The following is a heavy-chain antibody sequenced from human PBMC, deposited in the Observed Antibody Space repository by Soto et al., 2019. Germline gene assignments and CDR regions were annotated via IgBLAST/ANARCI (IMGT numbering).Heavy chain of an antibody. CDR2: IKSKTDGGTA. D-gene: IGHD2-2*01. J-gene: IGHJ6*02. Sequence: EVQLVESGGGLVKPGVSLRLSCAASGFTFTNAWMNWVRQAPGKGLEWVGRIKSKTDGGTADYAAPVKGRFTISREDARTTLYLQMNSLKAEDTAVYYCAPGRVSAAAKGYYYYAMDVWGQGTTVTVSS. CDR3: APGRVSAAAKGYYYYAMDV. V-gene: IGHV3-15*07. CDR1: GFTFTNAW.